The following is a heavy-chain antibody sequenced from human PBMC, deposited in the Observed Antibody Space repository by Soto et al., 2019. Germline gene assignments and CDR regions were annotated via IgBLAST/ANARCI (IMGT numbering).Heavy chain of an antibody. J-gene: IGHJ4*02. Sequence: PGGSLRLSCAASGFTFSSYSMNWVRQAPGKGLEWVSSISSSSSYIYYADSVKGRFTISRDNAKNSLYLQMNSLRAEDTAVYYCATFAHYYGSVMPHPPPDSAHYWGQGTLVTVSS. V-gene: IGHV3-21*01. CDR2: ISSSSSYI. D-gene: IGHD3-10*01. CDR3: ATFAHYYGSVMPHPPPDSAHY. CDR1: GFTFSSYS.